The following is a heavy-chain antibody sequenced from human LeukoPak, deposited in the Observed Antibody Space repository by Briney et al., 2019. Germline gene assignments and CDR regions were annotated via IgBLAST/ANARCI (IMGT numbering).Heavy chain of an antibody. J-gene: IGHJ6*03. CDR3: ARLGSGSIFYYMDV. CDR1: GGSISNTNYY. D-gene: IGHD3-10*01. CDR2: IYHSGRT. V-gene: IGHV4-39*07. Sequence: SETLSLTCSVSGGSISNTNYYWGWIRQPPGKGLEWIASIYHSGRTDYNPSLKSRVTISVDTSKNQFSLKLSSVTAADTAVYYCARLGSGSIFYYMDVWGKGTTVTVSS.